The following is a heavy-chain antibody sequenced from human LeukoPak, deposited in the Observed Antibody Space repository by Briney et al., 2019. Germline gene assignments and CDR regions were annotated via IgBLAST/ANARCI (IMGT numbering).Heavy chain of an antibody. CDR2: IYYSGST. D-gene: IGHD3-22*01. Sequence: SETLSLTCTVSGGSISSSSYYWGWIRQPPGKGLEWIGSIYYSGSTYYNPSLKSRVTISVDTSKNQFSLKLSSVTAADTAVYYCARVRDSSGYYLDAFDIWGQGTMVTVSS. CDR3: ARVRDSSGYYLDAFDI. J-gene: IGHJ3*02. CDR1: GGSISSSSYY. V-gene: IGHV4-39*07.